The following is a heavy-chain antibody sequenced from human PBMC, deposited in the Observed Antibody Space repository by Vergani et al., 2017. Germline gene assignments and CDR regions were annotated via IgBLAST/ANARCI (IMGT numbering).Heavy chain of an antibody. CDR3: VKDCCHGSSGLGYYMDV. D-gene: IGHD6-25*01. CDR1: GFTFSSAW. CDR2: ISDDEKKK. J-gene: IGHJ6*03. Sequence: VQPVESGGGLVKPGGSLRLSCTTSGFTFSSAWMSWVRQAPGKGLEWVAVISDDEKKKDYEDSVKGRSTISRDNSKNTLYLQLHNVRPDDTAVYYCVKDCCHGSSGLGYYMDVWGKGTTVIVSS. V-gene: IGHV3-30*18.